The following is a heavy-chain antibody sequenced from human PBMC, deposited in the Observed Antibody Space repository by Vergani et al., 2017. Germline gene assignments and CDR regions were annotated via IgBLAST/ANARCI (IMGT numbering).Heavy chain of an antibody. J-gene: IGHJ4*02. Sequence: QAQLQQWGAGLLKPSETLSLTCAIYGGSFNDYWWTWIRPPPGKGLEWIGEIRHDGITHYSPSLKSRVTISIGTSAHQFSLTLRSVTAADTAVYYCAREGYCTNGVCFTLFDVWGQGALVTVSS. D-gene: IGHD2-8*01. V-gene: IGHV4-34*01. CDR1: GGSFNDYW. CDR3: AREGYCTNGVCFTLFDV. CDR2: IRHDGIT.